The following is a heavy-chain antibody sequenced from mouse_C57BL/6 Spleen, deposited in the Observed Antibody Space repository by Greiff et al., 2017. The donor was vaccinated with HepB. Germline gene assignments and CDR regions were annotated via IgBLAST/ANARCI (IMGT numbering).Heavy chain of an antibody. Sequence: EVQLQLSGPELVKPGASVKMSCKASGYTFTDYNMHWVKQSHGKSLEWIGYINPNNGGTSYNQKFKGKATLTVNKSSSTAYMELRSLTSEDSAVYYCAGGNYVYWYFDVWGTGTTVTVSS. D-gene: IGHD2-1*01. CDR2: INPNNGGT. CDR3: AGGNYVYWYFDV. V-gene: IGHV1-22*01. J-gene: IGHJ1*03. CDR1: GYTFTDYN.